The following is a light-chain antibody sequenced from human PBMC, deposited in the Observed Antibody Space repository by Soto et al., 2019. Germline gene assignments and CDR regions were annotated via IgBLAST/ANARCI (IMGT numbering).Light chain of an antibody. CDR2: GAS. Sequence: DSVLTVERSTVSLPAGQIATISCRASQSVSNNYLAWYQQKPGQAPRLLIYGASNRATGIPDRFSGSGSGTEFTLTISRLEPEDFAVYYCEQYVSSGTLGQGNTGAIK. CDR1: QSVSNNY. J-gene: IGKJ1*01. V-gene: IGKV3-20*01. CDR3: EQYVSSGT.